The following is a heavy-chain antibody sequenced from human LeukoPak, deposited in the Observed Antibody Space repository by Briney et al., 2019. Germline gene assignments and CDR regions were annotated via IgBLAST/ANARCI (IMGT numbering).Heavy chain of an antibody. J-gene: IGHJ4*02. D-gene: IGHD5-12*01. CDR3: ARDREYSGYARFDY. CDR1: GFTFSSYW. V-gene: IGHV3-7*01. CDR2: IKQDGSEK. Sequence: GGSLRLSCAVSGFTFSSYWMSWVRQAPGKGLEWVANIKQDGSEKYYVDSVKGRFTISRDNAKNSLYLQMNSLRAEDTAVYYCARDREYSGYARFDYWGQGTLVTVSS.